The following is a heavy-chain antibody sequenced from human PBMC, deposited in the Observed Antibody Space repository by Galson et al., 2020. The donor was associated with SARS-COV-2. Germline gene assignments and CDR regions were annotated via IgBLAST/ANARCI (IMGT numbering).Heavy chain of an antibody. CDR1: GYSNRSDFY. Sequence: SETLSLTCAVSGYSNRSDFYWGWIRQPPGKGLEWIGNISHSGSTYYNPSLKSRVTISIDKSKNQFSLKLSSVTAADTAVYYCARPSSSGYYSVWYFDLWGRGTLVTVSS. J-gene: IGHJ2*01. CDR2: ISHSGST. V-gene: IGHV4-38-2*01. CDR3: ARPSSSGYYSVWYFDL. D-gene: IGHD3-22*01.